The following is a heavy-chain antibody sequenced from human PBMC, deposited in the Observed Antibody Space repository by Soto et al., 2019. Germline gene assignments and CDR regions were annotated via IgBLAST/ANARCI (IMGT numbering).Heavy chain of an antibody. J-gene: IGHJ3*01. V-gene: IGHV1-69*02. CDR3: ASDRITTRGDAFDL. CDR2: IIPIPDIT. CDR1: GGTFSTYI. D-gene: IGHD3-3*01. Sequence: QVQLVQSGAEVRKPGSSVKVSCKAPGGTFSTYIISWVRQAPGQGLEWMGRIIPIPDITIYAQKFQGRVTITADRSTSTAYMELTSLKSEDTAVYYCASDRITTRGDAFDLWGQGTLVTVSS.